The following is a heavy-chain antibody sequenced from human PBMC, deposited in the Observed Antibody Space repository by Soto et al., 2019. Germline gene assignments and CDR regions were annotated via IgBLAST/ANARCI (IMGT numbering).Heavy chain of an antibody. J-gene: IGHJ4*02. CDR2: IYHSGST. D-gene: IGHD3-10*01. CDR3: AGVRGRVPQVVGY. CDR1: SGSISSSNW. V-gene: IGHV4-4*02. Sequence: QVQLQESGPGLVKPSGTLSLTCAVSSGSISSSNWWSWVRQPPGKGLEWIGHIYHSGSTNYNPSPKRRVTISVYESKNPCSLQLSSVTAADTAVYYCAGVRGRVPQVVGYWGQGTLVTVSS.